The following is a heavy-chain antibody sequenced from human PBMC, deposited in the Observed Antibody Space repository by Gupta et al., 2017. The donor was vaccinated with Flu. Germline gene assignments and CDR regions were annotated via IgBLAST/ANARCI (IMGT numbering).Heavy chain of an antibody. Sequence: EVQLLESGGGLVQPGGSLRLSCSASGFTFNTYVISWVRQAPGKGLEWVSGITGSGDTYYADSVKGRFTISRDNSKNTLFLQMNSLGADDTAIYFCAKDVGFRYFDHWGQGTLVTVSS. CDR1: GFTFNTYV. CDR2: ITGSGDT. D-gene: IGHD3-16*02. J-gene: IGHJ4*02. V-gene: IGHV3-23*01. CDR3: AKDVGFRYFDH.